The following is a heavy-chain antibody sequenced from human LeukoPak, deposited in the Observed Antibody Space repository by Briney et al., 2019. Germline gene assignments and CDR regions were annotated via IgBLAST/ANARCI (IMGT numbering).Heavy chain of an antibody. J-gene: IGHJ3*02. CDR1: GYTFTRYY. D-gene: IGHD3-22*01. V-gene: IGHV1-46*01. Sequence: GASVKVSCKASGYTFTRYYMHWVRQAPGQGLEWMGIINPSGGSTTYAQKFQGRVTMTRDMSTSTVYMELSSLRSEDTAVYYCARHYLGPRSGDSSGYYPPNGFDIWGQGTMVTVSS. CDR3: ARHYLGPRSGDSSGYYPPNGFDI. CDR2: INPSGGST.